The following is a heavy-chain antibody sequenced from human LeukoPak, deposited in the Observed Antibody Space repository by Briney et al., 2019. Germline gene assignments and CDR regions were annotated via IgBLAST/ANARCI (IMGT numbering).Heavy chain of an antibody. D-gene: IGHD5-12*01. V-gene: IGHV1-46*01. CDR2: INPSGGST. Sequence: ASVKVSCKASGYTFTSYYMHWVRLAPGQGLEWMGIINPSGGSTSYAQKFQGRVTMTRDTSTSTVYMELSSLRSEDTAVYYCARMMGLRLRNPHLDYWGQGTLVTVSS. CDR1: GYTFTSYY. J-gene: IGHJ4*02. CDR3: ARMMGLRLRNPHLDY.